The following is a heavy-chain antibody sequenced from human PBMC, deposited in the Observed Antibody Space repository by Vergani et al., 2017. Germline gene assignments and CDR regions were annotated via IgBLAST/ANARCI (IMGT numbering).Heavy chain of an antibody. J-gene: IGHJ6*02. CDR3: ATPQTVTTGGMEV. CDR1: GFTFSLAW. Sequence: EVQLVESGGGLVKPGGSLRVSCAASGFTFSLAWMSWVRQAPGKGLEWVGRVKSKSDGGIIDYAAPVKGRFTISRDDSRNMLYLQMNSLIAEDTAVYFCATPQTVTTGGMEVWGQGTTVIVSS. V-gene: IGHV3-15*01. D-gene: IGHD4-17*01. CDR2: VKSKSDGGII.